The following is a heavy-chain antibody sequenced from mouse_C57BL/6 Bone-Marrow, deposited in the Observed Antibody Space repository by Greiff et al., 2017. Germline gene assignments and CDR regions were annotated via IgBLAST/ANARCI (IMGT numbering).Heavy chain of an antibody. CDR1: GYTFTSYG. J-gene: IGHJ2*01. CDR3: ARGPYRGYFDY. CDR2: IYPRSGNT. V-gene: IGHV1-81*01. D-gene: IGHD3-1*01. Sequence: VQGVESGAELARPGASVKLSCKASGYTFTSYGISWVKQRTGQGLEWIGEIYPRSGNTYYNEKFKGKATLTADKSSSTAYMELRSLTSEDSAVYFCARGPYRGYFDYWGQGTTLTVSS.